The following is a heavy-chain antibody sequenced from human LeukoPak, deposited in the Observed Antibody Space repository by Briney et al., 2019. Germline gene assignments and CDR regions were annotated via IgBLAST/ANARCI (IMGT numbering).Heavy chain of an antibody. CDR3: AREVPMIRRSHLDN. J-gene: IGHJ4*02. D-gene: IGHD3-10*01. Sequence: SQTLSLTCAISGDSVSSNSAAWSWIRQSPSRGLEWLGRTYYTSRWYSDYAFSVKSRIAFNADTSKNQVSLQLRSVTPEDTAVYYCAREVPMIRRSHLDNWGQGTLVTVSS. CDR1: GDSVSSNSAA. V-gene: IGHV6-1*01. CDR2: TYYTSRWYS.